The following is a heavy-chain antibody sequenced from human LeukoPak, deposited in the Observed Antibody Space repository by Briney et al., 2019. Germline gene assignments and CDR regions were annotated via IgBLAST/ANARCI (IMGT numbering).Heavy chain of an antibody. J-gene: IGHJ4*02. D-gene: IGHD3-10*01. CDR1: GGSVNNFF. V-gene: IGHV4-59*02. CDR3: AREIGSGSSHISTFDS. Sequence: SQTLSLTCTVSGGSVNNFFWTWIRQPPGKRPEWIGDVHYSGRTTYNPSLKSRVSTSLDMSNNKFSLKLTSVSAADTAVYFCAREIGSGSSHISTFDSWGRGILVPVSS. CDR2: VHYSGRT.